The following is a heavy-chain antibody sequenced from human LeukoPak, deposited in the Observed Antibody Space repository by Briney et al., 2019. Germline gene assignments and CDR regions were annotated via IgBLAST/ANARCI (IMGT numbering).Heavy chain of an antibody. V-gene: IGHV1-2*02. CDR1: GYTFTGYY. J-gene: IGHJ5*02. Sequence: ASVKVSCKASGYTFTGYYMHWVRQAPGQGLEWMGWINPNSGGTNYAQKFQGRVTMTRNTSISTAYMELSSLRSEDTAVYYCARGWPRVGRGGGFDPWGQGTLVTVSS. CDR2: INPNSGGT. CDR3: ARGWPRVGRGGGFDP. D-gene: IGHD3-16*01.